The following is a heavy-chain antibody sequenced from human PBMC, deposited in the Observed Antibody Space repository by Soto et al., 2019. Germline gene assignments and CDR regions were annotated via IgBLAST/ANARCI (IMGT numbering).Heavy chain of an antibody. CDR2: IDWDDDK. D-gene: IGHD6-13*01. CDR1: GFSLSTSGMC. CDR3: ARIRRGIAAAGTRDYYYYGMDV. V-gene: IGHV2-70*01. J-gene: IGHJ6*02. Sequence: SGPTLVNPTQTLTLTCTFSGFSLSTSGMCVSWIRQPPGKALEWLALIDWDDDKYYGTSLETRLTISKDTSKNQVVLTMTNMDPVDTATYYCARIRRGIAAAGTRDYYYYGMDVWGQGTTVTVSS.